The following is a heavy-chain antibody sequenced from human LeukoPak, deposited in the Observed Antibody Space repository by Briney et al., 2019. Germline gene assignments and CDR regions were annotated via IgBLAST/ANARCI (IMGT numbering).Heavy chain of an antibody. V-gene: IGHV3-7*01. CDR1: QFSISYDW. CDR3: VRGSGWFFGL. CDR2: IKEDGRDI. D-gene: IGHD6-19*01. J-gene: IGHJ4*02. Sequence: GGSLRLSCAASQFSISYDWMHWVRQAPGKGLEWVASIKEDGRDIHYLDSVKGRLSISRDNAKNSLYLEMNTLRAEDTAVYYCVRGSGWFFGLWGQGSLVTVSS.